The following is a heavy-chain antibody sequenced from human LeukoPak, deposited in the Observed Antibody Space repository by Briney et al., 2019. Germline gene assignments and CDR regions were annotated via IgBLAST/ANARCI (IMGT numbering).Heavy chain of an antibody. CDR3: ARDSGYSGSYYTPHFGY. D-gene: IGHD1-26*01. CDR1: GFTFSAYS. J-gene: IGHJ4*02. V-gene: IGHV3-48*04. Sequence: GGSLRLSCAASGFTFSAYSMNWVRHTPGRGLEWVANIKGRGITIHYADSFRGRFTISRDNTKNSLNLQMNNLRAEDTGLYYCARDSGYSGSYYTPHFGYWGQGTLVTVSS. CDR2: IKGRGITI.